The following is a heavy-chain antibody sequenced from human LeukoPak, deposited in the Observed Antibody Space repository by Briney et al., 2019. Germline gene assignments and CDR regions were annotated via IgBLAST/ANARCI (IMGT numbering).Heavy chain of an antibody. Sequence: PGGSLRLSCAASGFTFSNAWMNWVRQAPGKGLEWVGRIKTKTDGRTTDYAAPVKGRFTISRDDSKNTLYLQMNSLKTEDTAVYYCATPLIAGGQGTLVTVSS. CDR2: IKTKTDGRTT. D-gene: IGHD2-21*01. CDR1: GFTFSNAW. CDR3: ATPLIA. J-gene: IGHJ4*02. V-gene: IGHV3-15*07.